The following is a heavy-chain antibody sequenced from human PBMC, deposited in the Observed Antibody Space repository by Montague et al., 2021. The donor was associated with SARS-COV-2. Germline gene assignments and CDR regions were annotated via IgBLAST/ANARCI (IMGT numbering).Heavy chain of an antibody. V-gene: IGHV4-39*01. CDR2: ICYSGST. J-gene: IGHJ4*02. CDR1: GVSLSSSSFY. CDR3: ASSSYSSKWYYFDY. D-gene: IGHD6-19*01. Sequence: SETLSLTCTVSGVSLSSSSFYWGWIRQPPGKGLEWIGSICYSGSTYYNPSLKSRVSISVDTSKKQLSLRLSSVTAADTAVYYCASSSYSSKWYYFDYWGQGTPVAVSS.